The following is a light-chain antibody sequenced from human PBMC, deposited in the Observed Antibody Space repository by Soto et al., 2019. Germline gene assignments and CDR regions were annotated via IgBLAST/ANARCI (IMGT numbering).Light chain of an antibody. J-gene: IGLJ1*01. V-gene: IGLV1-44*01. Sequence: QPVLTQRPSASGTPGQRVTISCSGSSSNIGSNTVNWYQQLPGTAPKLLIYSNNQRPSGVPDRFSGSKSGTSASLAISGLQSEDEADYYCAAWDDSLNGYVFGTGTKLTVL. CDR3: AAWDDSLNGYV. CDR1: SSNIGSNT. CDR2: SNN.